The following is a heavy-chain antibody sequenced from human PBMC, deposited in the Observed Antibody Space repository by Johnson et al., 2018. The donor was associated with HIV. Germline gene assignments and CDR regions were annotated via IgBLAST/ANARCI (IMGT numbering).Heavy chain of an antibody. V-gene: IGHV3-30*04. CDR3: ARLIGYDSSGKAFDI. Sequence: QVQLVESGGGVVQPGWSLRLSCAASGFTFSSYAMHWVRQAPGKGLDWVAVISDGGSTSYADSVKGRFTISRDNAKNSLYVQMNSMRAEDTALYHCARLIGYDSSGKAFDIWGQGTMVTVSS. D-gene: IGHD3-22*01. CDR1: GFTFSSYA. J-gene: IGHJ3*02. CDR2: ISDGGST.